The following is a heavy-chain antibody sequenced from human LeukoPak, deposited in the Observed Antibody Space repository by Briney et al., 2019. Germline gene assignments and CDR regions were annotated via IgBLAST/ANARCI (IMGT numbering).Heavy chain of an antibody. V-gene: IGHV3-74*03. D-gene: IGHD4-11*01. CDR2: INSDGSST. CDR3: ARDYRGSYYYYYLDL. Sequence: GGSLRLSCAASGFTLSSYWMYWVRHAPGKGLEWVSRINSDGSSTTYADSVKGRFSILRDNAKNTVFLHVKSLRGEDTAVYYCARDYRGSYYYYYLDLWGKGTTVTVSS. CDR1: GFTLSSYW. J-gene: IGHJ6*03.